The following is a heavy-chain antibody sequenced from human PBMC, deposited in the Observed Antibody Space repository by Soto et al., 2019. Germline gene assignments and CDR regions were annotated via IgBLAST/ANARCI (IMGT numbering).Heavy chain of an antibody. V-gene: IGHV4-34*01. CDR3: ASPLFSGSYFTDY. CDR2: IDHSGTT. Sequence: QVQLQQWGAGLLKPSETLSLTCVVYGGSFSGYYWSWIRQPPGKGLEWIGEIDHSGTTNYNPSLKCRVTISVDTSKNQFSLKLSSVTAADTALYYCASPLFSGSYFTDYWGQGTLVTVSS. J-gene: IGHJ4*02. CDR1: GGSFSGYY. D-gene: IGHD1-26*01.